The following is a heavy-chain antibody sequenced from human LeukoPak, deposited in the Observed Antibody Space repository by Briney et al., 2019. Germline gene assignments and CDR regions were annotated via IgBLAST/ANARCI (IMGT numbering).Heavy chain of an antibody. CDR2: INPNSGGT. V-gene: IGHV1-2*02. CDR1: GYTFTGYY. D-gene: IGHD6-13*01. CDR3: ARDRGLDIAAASKFRHYYYYMDV. Sequence: ASVKVSCKASGYTFTGYYMHWVRQAPGQGLEWMGWINPNSGGTNYAQKFQGRVTMTRDTSISTAYMELSRLRSDDTAVYYCARDRGLDIAAASKFRHYYYYMDVWGKGTTVTVSS. J-gene: IGHJ6*03.